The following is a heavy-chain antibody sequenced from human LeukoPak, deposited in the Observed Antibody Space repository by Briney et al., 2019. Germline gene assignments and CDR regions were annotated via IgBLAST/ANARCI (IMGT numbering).Heavy chain of an antibody. CDR3: AREGTVTSGHYGMDA. V-gene: IGHV4-59*01. J-gene: IGHJ6*02. CDR2: IYYSGNT. CDR1: GGSISTYY. D-gene: IGHD4-17*01. Sequence: PSETLSLTCTVSGGSISTYYWSWIRQPPGKGLEWIGYIYYSGNTNYNPSLKSRVIISVDTSKNQFSLKLRSVTAADTAVYYCAREGTVTSGHYGMDAWGQGTTVTVSS.